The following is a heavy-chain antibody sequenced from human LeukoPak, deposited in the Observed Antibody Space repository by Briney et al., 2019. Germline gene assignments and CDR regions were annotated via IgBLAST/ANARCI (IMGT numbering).Heavy chain of an antibody. Sequence: AESLRLSCAASGFTFSSYAMSWVRQAPGKGLEWVSAISGSGGSTYYADSVKGRFTISRDNSKNTLYLQMNSLRAEDTAVYYCAKEYSSSWYVYFQHWGQGTLVTVSS. CDR3: AKEYSSSWYVYFQH. D-gene: IGHD6-13*01. CDR2: ISGSGGST. CDR1: GFTFSSYA. J-gene: IGHJ1*01. V-gene: IGHV3-23*01.